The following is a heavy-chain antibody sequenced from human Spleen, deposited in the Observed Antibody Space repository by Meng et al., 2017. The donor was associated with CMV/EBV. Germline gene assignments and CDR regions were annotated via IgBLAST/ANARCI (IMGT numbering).Heavy chain of an antibody. Sequence: GGSMRLCCAASGFTFGIYAIRWVRQAPGKGLEWVSLIYSGGSNTYYTDSVKGRFTISRDNSRTTLYLQMNSLRAENTAVYYCANTNNYAFDPWGQGTLVTVSS. D-gene: IGHD4-11*01. CDR1: GFTFGIYA. CDR2: IYSGGSNT. CDR3: ANTNNYAFDP. V-gene: IGHV3-23*03. J-gene: IGHJ5*02.